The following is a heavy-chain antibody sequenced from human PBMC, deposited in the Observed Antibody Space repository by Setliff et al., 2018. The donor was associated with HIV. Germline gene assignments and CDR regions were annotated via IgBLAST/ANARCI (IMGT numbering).Heavy chain of an antibody. CDR1: GGTFSNYV. V-gene: IGHV1-69*10. CDR3: ARDGGLQLLLQTPPDYYHYYMDD. CDR2: IIPILDVG. D-gene: IGHD1-1*01. J-gene: IGHJ6*03. Sequence: SVKVSCKASGGTFSNYVISWVRQAPGQGLEWMGGIIPILDVGNTAQKFQGRLTITADKSTNTDYMEVSGLRSEDTATYYCARDGGLQLLLQTPPDYYHYYMDDWGKDTTVTVSS.